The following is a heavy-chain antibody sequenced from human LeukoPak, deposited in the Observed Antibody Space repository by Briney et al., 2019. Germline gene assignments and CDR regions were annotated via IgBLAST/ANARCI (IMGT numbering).Heavy chain of an antibody. J-gene: IGHJ4*02. V-gene: IGHV3-9*01. D-gene: IGHD3-22*01. Sequence: GGSLRLSCAASGFTFDDYAMHWVRQAPGKGLEWVSGISWNSGSIGYADSVKGRFTISRDNAKNSLYLQMNSLRAEDTALYYCALGGWASSGYYGYWGQGTLVTVSS. CDR1: GFTFDDYA. CDR2: ISWNSGSI. CDR3: ALGGWASSGYYGY.